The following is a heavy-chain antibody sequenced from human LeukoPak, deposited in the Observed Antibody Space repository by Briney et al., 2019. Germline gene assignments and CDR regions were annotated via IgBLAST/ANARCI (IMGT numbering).Heavy chain of an antibody. Sequence: SETLSLTCTVSGGSIRNYYWSWIRQPPGKGLEWIAYIYNRGSTNYNPSLKSRVTISIDTSKNHFSLNLRSVSAADTAIYYCARQMPAAPATDCFDPWGQGTLVTVSS. CDR1: GGSIRNYY. J-gene: IGHJ5*02. CDR3: ARQMPAAPATDCFDP. V-gene: IGHV4-59*01. D-gene: IGHD6-13*01. CDR2: IYNRGST.